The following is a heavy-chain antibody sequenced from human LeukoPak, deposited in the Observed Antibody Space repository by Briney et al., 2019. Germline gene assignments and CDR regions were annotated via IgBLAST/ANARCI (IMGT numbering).Heavy chain of an antibody. D-gene: IGHD6-6*01. J-gene: IGHJ4*02. V-gene: IGHV1-2*02. CDR1: GYSFSNYA. CDR2: INPYSGVT. Sequence: GASVKVSCKASGYSFSNYAMNWVRQAPGQGLEWMGWINPYSGVTNSAQKFQGRVTMTRDTSISTAYMELSRLRSDDTAVYYCARAKKYSSSSLRFYFDYWGQGTLVTVSS. CDR3: ARAKKYSSSSLRFYFDY.